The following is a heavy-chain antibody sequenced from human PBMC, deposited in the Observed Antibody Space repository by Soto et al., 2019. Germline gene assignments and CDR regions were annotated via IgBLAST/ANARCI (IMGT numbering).Heavy chain of an antibody. V-gene: IGHV3-21*01. J-gene: IGHJ5*02. CDR3: TRDEGGGYDNWFNP. CDR2: ISSGSADI. CDR1: TFRSYS. D-gene: IGHD1-26*01. Sequence: EVQLVESGGGLVKPGEPLRLSCTFTFRSYSLNWVRQAPGQVLEWVSSISSGSADIKYADSVKGRFTISRDNANNLLYLQMRSLRVEDSAVYYCTRDEGGGYDNWFNPWGQGTLVTVS.